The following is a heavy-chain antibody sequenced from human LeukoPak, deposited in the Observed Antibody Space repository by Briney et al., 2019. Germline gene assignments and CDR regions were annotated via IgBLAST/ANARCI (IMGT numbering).Heavy chain of an antibody. CDR2: ISAYNAST. J-gene: IGHJ2*01. D-gene: IGHD4-23*01. CDR1: GYTFTTYS. CDR3: ARAQYGGKSGSWYSDL. V-gene: IGHV1-18*01. Sequence: ASVKVSCKASGYTFTTYSISWLRQAPGEGLEWMGWISAYNASTNYAQKFHGRVTMTTDTSTTTAYMELRSLRSDDTAVYFCARAQYGGKSGSWYSDLWGRGTLVTVSS.